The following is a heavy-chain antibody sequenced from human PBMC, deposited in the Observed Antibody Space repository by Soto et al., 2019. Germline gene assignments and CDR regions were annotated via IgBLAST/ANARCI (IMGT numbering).Heavy chain of an antibody. CDR2: IYSGGST. V-gene: IGHV3-66*01. D-gene: IGHD2-2*01. Sequence: GGSLRLSCAASGFTVSSNYMSWVRQAPGKGLEWVSVIYSGGSTYYADSVKGRFTISRDNSKNTLYLQMNSLRAEDTAVYYCARDGGVVPAGPYYFDYWGQGTLVTVSP. J-gene: IGHJ4*02. CDR1: GFTVSSNY. CDR3: ARDGGVVPAGPYYFDY.